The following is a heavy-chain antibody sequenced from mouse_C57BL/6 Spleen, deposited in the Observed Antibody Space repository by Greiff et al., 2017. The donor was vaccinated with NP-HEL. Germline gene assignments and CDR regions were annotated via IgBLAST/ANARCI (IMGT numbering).Heavy chain of an antibody. J-gene: IGHJ1*03. CDR3: ARGDYGKNYWYFDV. Sequence: QVQLKQPGAELVRPGTSVKLSCKASGYTFTSYWMHWVKQRPGQGLEWIGVIDPSDSYTNYNQKFKGKATLTVDTSSSTAYMQLSSLTSEDSAVYYCARGDYGKNYWYFDVWGTGTTVTVSS. V-gene: IGHV1-59*01. CDR2: IDPSDSYT. D-gene: IGHD1-1*01. CDR1: GYTFTSYW.